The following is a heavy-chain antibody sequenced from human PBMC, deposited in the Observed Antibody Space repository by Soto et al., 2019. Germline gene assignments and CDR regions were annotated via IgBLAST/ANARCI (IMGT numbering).Heavy chain of an antibody. CDR1: GFSLSNAGLG. J-gene: IGHJ5*02. Sequence: QVTVKQSGPVLVKPTETLTLTCTVSGFSLSNAGLGVSWIRQPPGKALEWLAHIFSNDEKSYSTSLKSSLTTSKDTSKSQVVLTMTNMAPVDTATYYCASTYSSSWYWFDPWGQGTLVTVSS. CDR2: IFSNDEK. V-gene: IGHV2-26*04. CDR3: ASTYSSSWYWFDP. D-gene: IGHD6-13*01.